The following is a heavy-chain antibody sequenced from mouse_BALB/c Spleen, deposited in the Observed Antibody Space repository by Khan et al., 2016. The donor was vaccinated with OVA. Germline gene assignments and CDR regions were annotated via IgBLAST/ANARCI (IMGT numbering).Heavy chain of an antibody. CDR3: VRFNGGY. V-gene: IGHV9-3-1*01. J-gene: IGHJ2*01. Sequence: QIQLVQSGPELKKPGETVKISCKAFGYTFKDYVMNWVKQSLGEGLKWMGWMNTYTGEPTYADDFEGRFAFSLETSANTAYLQISSLKEEDTATXFCVRFNGGYWGQGTALTVSS. CDR2: MNTYTGEP. CDR1: GYTFKDYV.